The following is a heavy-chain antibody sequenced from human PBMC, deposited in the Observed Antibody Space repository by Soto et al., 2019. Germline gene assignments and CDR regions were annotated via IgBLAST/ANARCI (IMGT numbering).Heavy chain of an antibody. J-gene: IGHJ4*02. CDR1: GFTFSNAW. D-gene: IGHD2-2*01. CDR2: IKSKTDGGTT. CDR3: TTDLDIVVVPAAMSFDY. V-gene: IGHV3-15*07. Sequence: GGSLRLSCAASGFTFSNAWMNWVRQAPGKGLEWVGRIKSKTDGGTTDYAAPVKGRFTISRDDSKNTLYLQMNSLKTEDTAVYYCTTDLDIVVVPAAMSFDYWGQGTLVTVSS.